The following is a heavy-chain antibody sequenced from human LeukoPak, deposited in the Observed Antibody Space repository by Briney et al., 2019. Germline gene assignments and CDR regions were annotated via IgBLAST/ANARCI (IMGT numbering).Heavy chain of an antibody. V-gene: IGHV4-4*07. CDR1: GGSISSYY. CDR2: IYTSGST. D-gene: IGHD6-13*01. CDR3: AREGWGGSSSWYTYYYYYYYMDV. Sequence: SETLSLTCTVSGGSISSYYWSWIRQPPGTGLEWIGRIYTSGSTNYNPSLKSRVTMSVDTSKNQFSLKLSSVTAADTAVYYCAREGWGGSSSWYTYYYYYYYMDVWGKGTTVTVSS. J-gene: IGHJ6*03.